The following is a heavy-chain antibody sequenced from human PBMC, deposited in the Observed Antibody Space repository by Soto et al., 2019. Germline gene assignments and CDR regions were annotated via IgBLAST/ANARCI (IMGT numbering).Heavy chain of an antibody. J-gene: IGHJ4*02. Sequence: GASVKVSCKASGGTFSSYAISWVRQAPGQGLEWMGGIIPIFGTANYAQKFQGRVTITADESTSTAYMELSSLRSEDTAVYYCARVGPDIVASISPVWGQGTLVTVSS. D-gene: IGHD5-12*01. V-gene: IGHV1-69*13. CDR2: IIPIFGTA. CDR1: GGTFSSYA. CDR3: ARVGPDIVASISPV.